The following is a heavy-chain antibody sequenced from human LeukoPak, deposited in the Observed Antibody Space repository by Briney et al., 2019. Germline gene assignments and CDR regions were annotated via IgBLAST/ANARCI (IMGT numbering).Heavy chain of an antibody. D-gene: IGHD3-3*01. J-gene: IGHJ4*02. CDR1: GFTFSSYS. V-gene: IGHV3-21*01. Sequence: GGSLRLSCAASGFTFSSYSMNWVRQAPGKGLEWVSSISSSSSYIYYADSVKGRFTISRDNAKNSLYLQMNSLRAEDTAVYYCARHAGLRFLEWLLPTDYWGQGTPVTVSS. CDR3: ARHAGLRFLEWLLPTDY. CDR2: ISSSSSYI.